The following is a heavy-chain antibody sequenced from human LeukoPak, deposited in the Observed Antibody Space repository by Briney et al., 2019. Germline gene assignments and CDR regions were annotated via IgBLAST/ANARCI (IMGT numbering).Heavy chain of an antibody. V-gene: IGHV3-7*01. CDR3: ARVAAAGFDY. J-gene: IGHJ4*02. CDR2: IDQDGSEK. D-gene: IGHD6-25*01. Sequence: GGSLRLSCAASGFTFSNYWMSWVRQAPGKGLEWVANIDQDGSEKYYVDSVKGRITISRDIAKNSLYLQMNSLRAEDTAVYYCARVAAAGFDYWGQGTLVTVSS. CDR1: GFTFSNYW.